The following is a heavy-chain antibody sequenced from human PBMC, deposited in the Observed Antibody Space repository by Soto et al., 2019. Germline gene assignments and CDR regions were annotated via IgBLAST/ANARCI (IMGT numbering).Heavy chain of an antibody. V-gene: IGHV4-59*01. CDR2: IYYSGST. Sequence: PSETLSLTCTVSGGSINSYYWSWIRRPPGKGLEWIGYIYYSGSTNYNPSLKSRVTISVDTSKNQFSLKLSSVTAADTAVYYCARTYCTSASCNLVYFDYWGQGTLVTVSS. D-gene: IGHD2-2*01. CDR3: ARTYCTSASCNLVYFDY. CDR1: GGSINSYY. J-gene: IGHJ4*02.